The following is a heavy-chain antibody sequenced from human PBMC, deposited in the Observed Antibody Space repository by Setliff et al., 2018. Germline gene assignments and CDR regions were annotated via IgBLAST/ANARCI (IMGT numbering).Heavy chain of an antibody. CDR3: ARGGDIITIFGVVTPDFYYYMDV. D-gene: IGHD3-3*01. Sequence: ASVKVSCKASGYTFSSYAMNWVRQAPGQGLEWMGWINTNTGNPTYAQDFTGRFVFSLDTSVSTAYLQISSLKAEDTAVYYRARGGDIITIFGVVTPDFYYYMDVWGTGTTVTVSS. CDR1: GYTFSSYA. CDR2: INTNTGNP. V-gene: IGHV7-4-1*02. J-gene: IGHJ6*03.